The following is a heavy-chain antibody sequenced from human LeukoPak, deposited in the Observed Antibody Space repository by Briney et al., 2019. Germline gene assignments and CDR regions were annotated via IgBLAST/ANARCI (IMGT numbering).Heavy chain of an antibody. CDR2: INHSGST. J-gene: IGHJ5*02. D-gene: IGHD3-22*01. CDR1: GGSFSGYY. V-gene: IGHV4-34*01. Sequence: PSETQSLTCAVYGGSFSGYYWSWIRQPPGKGLEWIGEINHSGSTNYNPSLKSRVTISVDTSKNQFSLKLSSVTAADTAVYYCASGPPYYYDSSGPYWFDPWGQGTLVTVSS. CDR3: ASGPPYYYDSSGPYWFDP.